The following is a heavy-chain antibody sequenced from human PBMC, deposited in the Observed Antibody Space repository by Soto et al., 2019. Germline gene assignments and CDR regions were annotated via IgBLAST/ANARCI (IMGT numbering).Heavy chain of an antibody. Sequence: EVQLLESGGDLIQPGGSLRLSCAASGFRFDTYAMGWVRQAPGKGLEWVSSMSGNAGWIFYGDPVKGRFTISRDNSKNTLYLQMNGLRVEDTAVYYCVGGGGDSFDCWGQGTLVTVSS. CDR2: MSGNAGWI. CDR3: VGGGGDSFDC. CDR1: GFRFDTYA. J-gene: IGHJ4*02. D-gene: IGHD3-16*01. V-gene: IGHV3-23*01.